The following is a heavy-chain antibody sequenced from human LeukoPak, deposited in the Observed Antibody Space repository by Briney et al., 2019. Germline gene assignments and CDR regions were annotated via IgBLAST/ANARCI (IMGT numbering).Heavy chain of an antibody. CDR1: GFTFSDYY. CDR3: ARDSGSGEYGMDV. Sequence: GGSLRLSCAASGFTFSDYYMSWIRQAPGKGLEWASHISTSGSAIYYADSVKGRFTISRDNAKNLLYLQMNRLRAEDTAVYYCARDSGSGEYGMDVWGQGTTVTVSS. CDR2: ISTSGSAI. V-gene: IGHV3-11*01. J-gene: IGHJ6*02. D-gene: IGHD3-10*01.